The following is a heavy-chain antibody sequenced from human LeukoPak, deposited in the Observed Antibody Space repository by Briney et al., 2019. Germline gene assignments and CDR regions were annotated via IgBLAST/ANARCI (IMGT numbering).Heavy chain of an antibody. CDR3: ARFFNRRAFDY. Sequence: SETLSLTCTVSGGSISSYYWSWIRRPPGKGLEWIGYIYYSGSTNYNPSLKSRVTISVDTSKDQFSLKLSSVTAADTAVYYCARFFNRRAFDYWGQGTLVTVSS. J-gene: IGHJ4*02. V-gene: IGHV4-59*08. CDR2: IYYSGST. CDR1: GGSISSYY. D-gene: IGHD1-14*01.